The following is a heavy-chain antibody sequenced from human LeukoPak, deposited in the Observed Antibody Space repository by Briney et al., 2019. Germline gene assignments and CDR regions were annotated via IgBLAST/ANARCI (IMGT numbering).Heavy chain of an antibody. CDR1: GFTFSSYA. CDR2: ISGSGGST. J-gene: IGHJ4*02. Sequence: GGSLRLSCAASGFTFSSYAMSWVRQAPGKGLEWVSAISGSGGSTYYADSVKGRFTISRDNSKNTLYLQMNSLRAEHTAVYYCAKDSLPFVSGWYYWGQGTLVTVSS. CDR3: AKDSLPFVSGWYY. V-gene: IGHV3-23*01. D-gene: IGHD6-19*01.